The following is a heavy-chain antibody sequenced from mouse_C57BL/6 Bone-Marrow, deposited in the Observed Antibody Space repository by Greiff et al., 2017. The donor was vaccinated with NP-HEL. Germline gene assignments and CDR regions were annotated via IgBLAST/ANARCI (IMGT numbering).Heavy chain of an antibody. Sequence: QVQLKESGPELVKPGASVKISCKASGYAFSSSWMNWVKQRPGKGLEWIGRIYPGDGDTNYNGKFKGKATLTADKSSSTAYMQLSSLTSEDSAVYFCARWGDGSFDYWGQGTTLTVSS. V-gene: IGHV1-82*01. J-gene: IGHJ2*01. CDR2: IYPGDGDT. D-gene: IGHD2-3*01. CDR1: GYAFSSSW. CDR3: ARWGDGSFDY.